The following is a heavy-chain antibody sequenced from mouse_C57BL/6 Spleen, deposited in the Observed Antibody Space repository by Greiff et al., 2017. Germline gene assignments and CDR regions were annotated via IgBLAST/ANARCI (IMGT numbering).Heavy chain of an antibody. CDR3: AREGDYYGSSPYYYAMDY. CDR1: GYTFTDYN. Sequence: VQLQQSGPELVKPGASVKMSCKASGYTFTDYNMHWVKQSHGKSLEWIGYINPNNGGTSYNQKFKGKATLTVNKSSSTAYMELRSLTSEDSAVYYCAREGDYYGSSPYYYAMDYWGQRTSVTVSS. CDR2: INPNNGGT. D-gene: IGHD1-1*01. J-gene: IGHJ4*01. V-gene: IGHV1-22*01.